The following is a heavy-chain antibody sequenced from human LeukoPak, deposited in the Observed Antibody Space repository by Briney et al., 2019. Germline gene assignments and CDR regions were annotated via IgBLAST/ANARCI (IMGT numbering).Heavy chain of an antibody. J-gene: IGHJ4*02. CDR2: IYYSGST. V-gene: IGHV4-30-4*01. CDR3: ARVAAAAAAGIDY. CDR1: GGSISSGDYY. Sequence: PSETLSLTCTVPGGSISSGDYYWSWIRQPPGKGLEWIGYIYYSGSTYYNPSLKSRVTISVDTSKNQFSLKLSSVTAADTAVYYCARVAAAAAAGIDYWGQGTLVTVSS. D-gene: IGHD6-13*01.